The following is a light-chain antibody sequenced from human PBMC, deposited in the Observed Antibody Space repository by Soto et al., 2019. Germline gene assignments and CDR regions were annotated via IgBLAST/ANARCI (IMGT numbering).Light chain of an antibody. CDR1: QSPVTSDGNTY. CDR3: MHGTNCPYT. J-gene: IGKJ2*01. CDR2: KIS. Sequence: DVVMTQFPLSLSVIPGQPASISCRSSQSPVTSDGNTYLNWFHQRPGQSPRRLIYKISNRDSGVPARFIDSGSGTEFTLKISRVETADVDIYYFMHGTNCPYTFGQGTNLEI. V-gene: IGKV2-30*01.